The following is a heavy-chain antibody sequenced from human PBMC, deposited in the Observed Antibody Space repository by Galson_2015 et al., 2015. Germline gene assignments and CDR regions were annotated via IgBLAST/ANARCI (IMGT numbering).Heavy chain of an antibody. CDR1: VGSFNAYY. V-gene: IGHV4-34*01. J-gene: IGHJ5*02. CDR3: ARWSAAGHWFDP. CDR2: INHSGST. Sequence: ETLSLTCAVYVGSFNAYYWAWIRQPPGRGLEWIGEINHSGSTSYNPSLKGRVTISVDTSKNQFSLELSSVTAADTAVYYCARWSAAGHWFDPWGRGTLVTVSS. D-gene: IGHD6-13*01.